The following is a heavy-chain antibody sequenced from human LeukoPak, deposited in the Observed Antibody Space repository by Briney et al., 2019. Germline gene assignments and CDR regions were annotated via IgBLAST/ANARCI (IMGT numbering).Heavy chain of an antibody. CDR2: INPSGGST. D-gene: IGHD6-13*01. Sequence: ASVKVSCKASGYTFTGYYMHWVRQAPGQGLEWMGIINPSGGSTSYAQKFQGRVTMTRDMSTSTVYMELSSLRSEDTAVYYCARDRLAAAANLYFDYWGQGTLVTVSS. V-gene: IGHV1-46*01. J-gene: IGHJ4*02. CDR1: GYTFTGYY. CDR3: ARDRLAAAANLYFDY.